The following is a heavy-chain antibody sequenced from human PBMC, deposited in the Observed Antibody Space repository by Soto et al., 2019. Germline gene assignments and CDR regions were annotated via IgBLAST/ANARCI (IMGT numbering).Heavy chain of an antibody. D-gene: IGHD2-8*02. V-gene: IGHV4-34*01. J-gene: IGHJ4*02. CDR2: INHSGST. CDR1: GGSFSGYY. CDR3: ARDKITGLFDY. Sequence: QVQLQQWGAGLLKPSETLSLTCAVYGGSFSGYYWTWIRQPPGTGLEWIGEINHSGSTNYNPSLKRRVTISGDPSKNQCSLKLTSVTAADTAVYYCARDKITGLFDYWGQGTLVTVSS.